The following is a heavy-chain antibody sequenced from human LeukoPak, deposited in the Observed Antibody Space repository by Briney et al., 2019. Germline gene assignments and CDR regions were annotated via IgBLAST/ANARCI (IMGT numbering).Heavy chain of an antibody. V-gene: IGHV1-2*02. D-gene: IGHD3-9*01. CDR3: ARVRGTYYDILTGYSDWFDP. CDR2: INPNSGGT. Sequence: GASVRVSCKASGYTFTGYYMHWVRQAPGQGLEWMGWINPNSGGTNYAQKFQGRVTMTRDTSISTAYMELSRQRSDDTAVYYCARVRGTYYDILTGYSDWFDPWGQGTLVTVSS. CDR1: GYTFTGYY. J-gene: IGHJ5*02.